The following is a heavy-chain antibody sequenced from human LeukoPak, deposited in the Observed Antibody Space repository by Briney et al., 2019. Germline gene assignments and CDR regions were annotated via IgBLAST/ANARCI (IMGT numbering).Heavy chain of an antibody. CDR2: ISWNSGSI. CDR3: AKVRSPDYYDSSGSGLDFDY. J-gene: IGHJ4*02. D-gene: IGHD3-22*01. Sequence: GGSLRLSCAASGFTFDDYAMHWVRQAPGKGLEWVSGISWNSGSIGYADSVKGRFTISRDNAKNSLYLQMNSLRAEDTALYYCAKVRSPDYYDSSGSGLDFDYWGQGTLVTVSS. V-gene: IGHV3-9*01. CDR1: GFTFDDYA.